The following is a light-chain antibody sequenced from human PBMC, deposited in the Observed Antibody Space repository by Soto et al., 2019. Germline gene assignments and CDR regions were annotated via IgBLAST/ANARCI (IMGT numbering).Light chain of an antibody. V-gene: IGKV1-5*03. J-gene: IGKJ1*01. CDR2: KAS. CDR1: QSISSW. CDR3: QQDNSYPRT. Sequence: DIQMTQSPSTLSASVADRVTITCRASQSISSWLAWYQQKPGKAPKLLIYKASSLQSGVPSRFSGSGSGTEFTLTISSLQPDDFATYYCQQDNSYPRTFGQGTKVEIK.